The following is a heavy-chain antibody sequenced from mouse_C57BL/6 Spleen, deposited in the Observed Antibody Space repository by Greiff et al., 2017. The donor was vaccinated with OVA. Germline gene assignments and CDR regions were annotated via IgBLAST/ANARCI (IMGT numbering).Heavy chain of an antibody. CDR2: IDPSDSYT. Sequence: QVQLQQPGAELVMPGASVKLSCKASGYTFTSYWMHWVKQRPGQGLEWIGEIDPSDSYTNYNQKFKGKSTLTVDKSSSTAYMQLSSLTSEDSAVYYCARGGAQATFDYWGQGTTLTVSS. D-gene: IGHD3-2*02. CDR3: ARGGAQATFDY. CDR1: GYTFTSYW. J-gene: IGHJ2*01. V-gene: IGHV1-69*01.